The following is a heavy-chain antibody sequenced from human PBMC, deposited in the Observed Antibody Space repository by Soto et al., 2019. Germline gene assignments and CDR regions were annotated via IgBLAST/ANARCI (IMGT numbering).Heavy chain of an antibody. CDR3: ATGVEMATITYYYYYYGMDV. V-gene: IGHV3-7*03. D-gene: IGHD2-21*01. J-gene: IGHJ6*02. CDR1: GFTFSSYL. CDR2: IKQDGSEK. Sequence: GGSLRLSCAASGFTFSSYLMGWVRQAPGKGLEWVANIKQDGSEKYYVDSVKGRFTISRDNAKNSLYPQMNSLRAEDTAVYYCATGVEMATITYYYYYYGMDVWGQGTTVTVSS.